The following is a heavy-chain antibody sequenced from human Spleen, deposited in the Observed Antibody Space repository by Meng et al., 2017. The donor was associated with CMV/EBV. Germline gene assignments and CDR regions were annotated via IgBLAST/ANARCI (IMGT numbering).Heavy chain of an antibody. Sequence: SETLSLTCTVSGDSISSYYWNWIRQSPGKGLEWIGYIYDNGRTNYNPSLKNRVTISVDTSKNQFSLKLSSVTSADTAVYYCARGVEAAASGFFYYWGQGTLVTVSS. CDR2: IYDNGRT. J-gene: IGHJ4*02. V-gene: IGHV4-59*01. CDR3: ARGVEAAASGFFYY. CDR1: GDSISSYY. D-gene: IGHD6-13*01.